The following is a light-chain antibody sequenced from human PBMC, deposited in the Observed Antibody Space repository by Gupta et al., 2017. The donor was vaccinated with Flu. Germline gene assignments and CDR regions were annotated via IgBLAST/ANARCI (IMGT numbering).Light chain of an antibody. Sequence: VVLTQTPLSSPVTLGQPASISCRSSQGLVHSDGNTYLSWLQVRPGQPPRLLIYEVSKRFSGVPDRFSGSGAGTDFTLRISRVEAEDVGVYYCMQSTLFRTFGQGTKVEIK. CDR2: EVS. V-gene: IGKV2-24*01. J-gene: IGKJ1*01. CDR3: MQSTLFRT. CDR1: QGLVHSDGNTY.